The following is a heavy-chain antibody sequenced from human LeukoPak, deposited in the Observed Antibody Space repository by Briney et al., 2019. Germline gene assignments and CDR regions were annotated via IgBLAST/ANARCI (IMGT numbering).Heavy chain of an antibody. D-gene: IGHD3-10*01. Sequence: PGGSLTLSCAASGFTFSNFAMTWVRQAPGKGLEWASTMSSTDGTTFYADSVKGRFTISRDNSKNILYLQMNNLRAEDTAVYHCAKRGVRGSYYFDHWGQGTLVTVSS. CDR3: AKRGVRGSYYFDH. V-gene: IGHV3-23*01. CDR1: GFTFSNFA. CDR2: MSSTDGTT. J-gene: IGHJ4*02.